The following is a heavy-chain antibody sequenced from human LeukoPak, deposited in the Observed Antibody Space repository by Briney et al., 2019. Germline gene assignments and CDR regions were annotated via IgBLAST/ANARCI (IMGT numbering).Heavy chain of an antibody. CDR1: GFTFSSYA. CDR3: ARAGQATIFGVVIGVYFDY. V-gene: IGHV3-30*04. J-gene: IGHJ4*02. Sequence: GGSLRLSCAASGFTFSSYAMHWVRQAPGKGLEWVAVISYDGSNKYYADSVKGRFTISRDNSKNTLYLQMNSLRAEDTAVYYCARAGQATIFGVVIGVYFDYWGQGTLVTVSS. CDR2: ISYDGSNK. D-gene: IGHD3-3*01.